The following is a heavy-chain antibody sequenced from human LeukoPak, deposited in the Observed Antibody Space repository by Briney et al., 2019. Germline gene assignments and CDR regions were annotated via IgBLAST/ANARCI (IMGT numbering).Heavy chain of an antibody. D-gene: IGHD3-10*01. J-gene: IGHJ6*03. V-gene: IGHV1-69*05. Sequence: ASVKVSCKASGGTFSSYAISWVRQAPGQGLEWMGVIIPIFGTANYAQKFQGRVTITTDESTSTAYMELSSLRSEDTAVYYCARGRFGARVPFYYYYYMDVWGKGTTVTVSS. CDR1: GGTFSSYA. CDR2: IIPIFGTA. CDR3: ARGRFGARVPFYYYYYMDV.